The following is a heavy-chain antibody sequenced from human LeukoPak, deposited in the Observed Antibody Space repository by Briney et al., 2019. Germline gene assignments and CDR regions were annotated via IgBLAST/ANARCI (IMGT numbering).Heavy chain of an antibody. D-gene: IGHD3-16*01. CDR3: ATPLGGY. Sequence: GGSLRLSCAASGFTFSSYWMHWVRQVPGRGLVWVSRVNSDGYSTSYADSVKGRFTISRDNAKNSLYLQMNSLRAEDTAVYYCATPLGGYWGQGTLVTVSS. V-gene: IGHV3-74*01. CDR2: VNSDGYST. CDR1: GFTFSSYW. J-gene: IGHJ4*02.